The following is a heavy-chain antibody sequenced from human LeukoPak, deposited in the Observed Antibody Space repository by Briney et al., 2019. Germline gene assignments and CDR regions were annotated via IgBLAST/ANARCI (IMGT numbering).Heavy chain of an antibody. V-gene: IGHV1-2*04. CDR1: GYTFTGYY. J-gene: IGHJ6*02. Sequence: GASVKVSCKASGYTFTGYYMHWVRQAPGQGLEWMGWINPNSGGTNYAQKFQGWVTMTRDTSTSTAYMELSRLRSDDTAVYYCAREGDYYYGMDVWGQGTTVTVSS. CDR3: AREGDYYYGMDV. CDR2: INPNSGGT.